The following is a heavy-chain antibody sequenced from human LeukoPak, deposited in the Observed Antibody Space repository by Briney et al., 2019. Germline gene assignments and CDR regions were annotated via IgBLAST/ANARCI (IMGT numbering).Heavy chain of an antibody. CDR3: ARDLTRSGYSYEDDDY. Sequence: GGSLRLSCAASGFTFSSYAMHWVRQAPGKGLEWVAVISYDGSNKYYADSVKGRFTISRDNSKNTLYLQMNSLRAEDTAVYYCARDLTRSGYSYEDDDYWGQGTLVTVSS. J-gene: IGHJ4*02. V-gene: IGHV3-30-3*01. D-gene: IGHD5-18*01. CDR2: ISYDGSNK. CDR1: GFTFSSYA.